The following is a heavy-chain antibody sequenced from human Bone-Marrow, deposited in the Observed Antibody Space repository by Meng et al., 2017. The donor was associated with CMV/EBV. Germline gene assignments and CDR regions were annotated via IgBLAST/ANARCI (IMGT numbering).Heavy chain of an antibody. V-gene: IGHV3-23*03. Sequence: GGSLRLSCAASGSTFSSYAMSWVRQIPGKGLEWISLIYSGGTNTYYADSVKGRLTISRDNSKNTLYLQMNSLRPEDTALYYCAKWGHYDLGAFDLWGQGTMVTVSS. CDR1: GSTFSSYA. D-gene: IGHD3-3*01. CDR3: AKWGHYDLGAFDL. CDR2: IYSGGTNT. J-gene: IGHJ3*01.